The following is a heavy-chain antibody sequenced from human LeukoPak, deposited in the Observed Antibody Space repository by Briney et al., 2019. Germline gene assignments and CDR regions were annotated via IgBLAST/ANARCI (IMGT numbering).Heavy chain of an antibody. D-gene: IGHD6-19*01. CDR3: ARDSSGWYTDFDY. CDR2: ISSSSSYT. Sequence: GGSLRLSCAASGFTFGDYYMSWIRQAPGKGLEWVSYISSSSSYTNYADSVKGRFTISRDNAKNSLYLQMNSLRAEDTAVYYCARDSSGWYTDFDYWGQGTLVTVSS. CDR1: GFTFGDYY. V-gene: IGHV3-11*06. J-gene: IGHJ4*02.